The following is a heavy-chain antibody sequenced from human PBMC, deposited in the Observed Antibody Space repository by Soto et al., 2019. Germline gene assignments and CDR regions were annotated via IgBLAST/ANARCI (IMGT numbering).Heavy chain of an antibody. V-gene: IGHV1-8*01. CDR3: ARATGGGSVEPYYYYYYGMDV. Sequence: QVQLVQSGAEVKKPGASVKVSCKASGYTFTSYDINWVRQATGQGLEWMGWMNPNSGNTGYAQKFQGRVTLTRNTSISTAYMELSSLRSEDTAVYYCARATGGGSVEPYYYYYYGMDVWGQGTTVTVSS. CDR2: MNPNSGNT. CDR1: GYTFTSYD. D-gene: IGHD3-10*01. J-gene: IGHJ6*02.